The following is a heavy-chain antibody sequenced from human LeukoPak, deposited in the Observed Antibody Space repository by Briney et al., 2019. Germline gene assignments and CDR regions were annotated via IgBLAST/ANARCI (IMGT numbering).Heavy chain of an antibody. CDR2: INHSGNT. V-gene: IGHV4-31*03. CDR1: GGSISSGGHY. J-gene: IGHJ3*02. D-gene: IGHD3-22*01. Sequence: SETLSLTCTVSGGSISSGGHYWSWIRQHPGKGLEWIGYINHSGNTYYNPSLKSRVIISGDRAKNQFSLKLSSVTAADTAVYYCARDGDYYDSSGSVRAFDIWGQGTMVTVSS. CDR3: ARDGDYYDSSGSVRAFDI.